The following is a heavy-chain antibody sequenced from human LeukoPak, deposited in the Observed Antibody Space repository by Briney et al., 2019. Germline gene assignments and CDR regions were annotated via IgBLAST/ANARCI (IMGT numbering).Heavy chain of an antibody. J-gene: IGHJ3*02. CDR2: IDSSSGTI. V-gene: IGHV3-48*01. Sequence: PGGSLRLSCAASGFSFSPYSMNWLRQAPGKGLEWVSYIDSSSGTIYYADSVRGRFTISGGNAKNSLYLQMNSLRAEDTAVYYCARVRSSYYYESSGYYHYDAFDIWGQGTMVTVSS. CDR3: ARVRSSYYYESSGYYHYDAFDI. D-gene: IGHD3-22*01. CDR1: GFSFSPYS.